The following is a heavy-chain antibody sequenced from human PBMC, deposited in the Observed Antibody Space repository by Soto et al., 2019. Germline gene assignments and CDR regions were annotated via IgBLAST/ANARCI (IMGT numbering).Heavy chain of an antibody. CDR1: SGPFSGYY. CDR2: INRSGTT. D-gene: IGHD3-3*01. J-gene: IGHJ6*02. Sequence: PSETLSLTCAVYSGPFSGYYWSWIRQSPGKGLEWIGEINRSGTTNYNPSLESRVTISVDTSKNQFSLNLTSVTAADTAVYYCARARFSQWSQDYYGLDVWGQGTTVTVSS. V-gene: IGHV4-34*01. CDR3: ARARFSQWSQDYYGLDV.